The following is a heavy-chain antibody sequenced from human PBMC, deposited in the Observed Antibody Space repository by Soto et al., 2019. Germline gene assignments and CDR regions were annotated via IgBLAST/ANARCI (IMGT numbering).Heavy chain of an antibody. Sequence: PSETLSLTCAVYWGSFSGYYWRSIRQPPGKGLEWIGEINQSGSTNYNPSLKSRVTISVDTSKNQFSLKLNSVTAADTGVYYCARGPNYYGSGSYGGGYSYGMDVWGQGTTVTVSS. CDR3: ARGPNYYGSGSYGGGYSYGMDV. J-gene: IGHJ6*02. CDR1: WGSFSGYY. CDR2: INQSGST. V-gene: IGHV4-34*01. D-gene: IGHD3-10*01.